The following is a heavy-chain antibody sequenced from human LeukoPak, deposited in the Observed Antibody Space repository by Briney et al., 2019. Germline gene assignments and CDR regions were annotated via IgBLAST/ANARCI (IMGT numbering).Heavy chain of an antibody. V-gene: IGHV4-39*07. CDR2: IYYSGST. CDR1: GGSISSSSYY. CDR3: ARSRIHVWGSYRYYTEFDY. Sequence: SETLSLTCTVSGGSISSSSYYWGWIRQPPGKGLEWIGSIYYSGSTYYNPSLKSRVTISVDTSKNQFSLKLSSVTAADTAVYYCARSRIHVWGSYRYYTEFDYWGQGTLVTVSS. J-gene: IGHJ4*02. D-gene: IGHD3-16*02.